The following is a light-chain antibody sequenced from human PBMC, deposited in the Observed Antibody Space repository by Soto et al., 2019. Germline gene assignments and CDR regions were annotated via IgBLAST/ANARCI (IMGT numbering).Light chain of an antibody. CDR3: QQYGGSPLIT. V-gene: IGKV3-20*01. CDR1: QSISSNY. CDR2: GAF. J-gene: IGKJ5*01. Sequence: ETVLTQSPGTLCLSPGERVTLSCRASQSISSNYLAWYQQKPGQAPMLLIYGAFSRATGIPDRFSGSGSGTDFSLTISRLEPEDFAVYYCQQYGGSPLITFGQGTRLEIK.